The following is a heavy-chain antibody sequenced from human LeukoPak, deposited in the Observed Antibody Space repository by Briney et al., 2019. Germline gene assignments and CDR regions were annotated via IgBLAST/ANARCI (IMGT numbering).Heavy chain of an antibody. CDR1: GFTFSIND. CDR3: TTNDAFDI. V-gene: IGHV3-23*01. CDR2: SSVSGGAT. D-gene: IGHD1-14*01. Sequence: GGSLRLSCAASGFTFSINDMSWVRQAPGRGLEWVSVSSVSGGATYYADSVKGRFTISRDNSKNTLYLQMNSLRAEDTAVYYCTTNDAFDIWGQGTMVIVSS. J-gene: IGHJ3*02.